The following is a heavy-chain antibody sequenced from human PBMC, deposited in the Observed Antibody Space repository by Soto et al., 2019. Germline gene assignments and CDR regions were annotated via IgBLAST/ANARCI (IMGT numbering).Heavy chain of an antibody. CDR2: IWYDGSNK. J-gene: IGHJ3*02. CDR3: ARDPADYGDYVGAFDI. Sequence: GGSLRLSCAASGFTFSSYGMHWFRQAPGKGLEWVAVIWYDGSNKYYADSVKGRFTISRDNSKNTLYLQMNSLRAEDTAVYYCARDPADYGDYVGAFDIWGQGTMVTVSS. D-gene: IGHD4-17*01. V-gene: IGHV3-33*01. CDR1: GFTFSSYG.